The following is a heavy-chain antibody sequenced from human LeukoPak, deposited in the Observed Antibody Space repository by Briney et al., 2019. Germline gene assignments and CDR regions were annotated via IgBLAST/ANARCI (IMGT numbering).Heavy chain of an antibody. V-gene: IGHV3-30-3*01. CDR3: ARDPKVRVAVPGYYFDY. D-gene: IGHD2-2*01. CDR1: GFTFRSYA. CDR2: VSYDGSNK. Sequence: GGSLRLSCAASGFTFRSYAMHWVRQAPGKGLEWVAVVSYDGSNKNYADSVKGRFTISRDNSDNTLYLQMNSLRADDTAVYYCARDPKVRVAVPGYYFDYWGQGTLVTVSS. J-gene: IGHJ4*02.